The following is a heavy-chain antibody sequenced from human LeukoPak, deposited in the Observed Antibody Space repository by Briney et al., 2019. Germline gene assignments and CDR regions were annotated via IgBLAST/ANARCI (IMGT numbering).Heavy chain of an antibody. CDR1: GFTFSSYA. Sequence: GRSLRLSCAASGFTFSSYAMHWVRQAPGKGLEWVAVISYDGSNKYYADSVKGRFTISRDNPKNTLYLQMNSLRAEDTAVYYCARDHGMDVWGQGTTVTVSS. CDR2: ISYDGSNK. CDR3: ARDHGMDV. J-gene: IGHJ6*02. V-gene: IGHV3-30-3*01.